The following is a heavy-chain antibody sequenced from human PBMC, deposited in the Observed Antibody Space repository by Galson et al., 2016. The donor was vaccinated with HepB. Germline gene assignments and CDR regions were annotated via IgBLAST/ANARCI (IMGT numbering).Heavy chain of an antibody. Sequence: SLRLSCAASGFAFSTYVMSWVRQAPGKGLEWVSAISGSGDTTYDADAVRGRFTISRDNSRNTLSLQMDSLRAEDSAIYYCAKGNIVQVPAAPYAWGQGALVTVSS. D-gene: IGHD2-2*01. CDR1: GFAFSTYV. CDR2: ISGSGDTT. CDR3: AKGNIVQVPAAPYA. V-gene: IGHV3-23*01. J-gene: IGHJ5*02.